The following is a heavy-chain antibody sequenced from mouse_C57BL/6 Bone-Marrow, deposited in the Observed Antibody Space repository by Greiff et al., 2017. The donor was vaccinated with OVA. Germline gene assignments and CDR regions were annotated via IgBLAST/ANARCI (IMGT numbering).Heavy chain of an antibody. D-gene: IGHD3-1*01. CDR3: ARGSGPSFDY. CDR2: IDPSDSYT. CDR1: GYTFTSYW. Sequence: VQLQQPGAELVMPGASVKLSCKASGYTFTSYWMHWVKQRPGQGLEWIGEIDPSDSYTNYNHKFKGKSTLTVDKSSSTAYMQLSSLTSEDSAVYYCARGSGPSFDYWGQGTTLTVSS. V-gene: IGHV1-69*01. J-gene: IGHJ2*01.